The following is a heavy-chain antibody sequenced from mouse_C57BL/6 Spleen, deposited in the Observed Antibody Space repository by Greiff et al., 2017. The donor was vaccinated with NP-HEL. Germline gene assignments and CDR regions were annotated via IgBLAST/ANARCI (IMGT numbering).Heavy chain of an antibody. CDR3: ARRHYSISVGYYYAMDY. D-gene: IGHD1-2*01. CDR1: GYTFTSYW. J-gene: IGHJ4*01. Sequence: QVQLQQPGAELVMPGASVKLSCKASGYTFTSYWMHWVKQRPGQGLEWIGEIDPSDSYTNYNQKFKGKSTLTVDKSSSTAYMQLSSLTSEDSAVYYCARRHYSISVGYYYAMDYWGQGTSVTVSS. CDR2: IDPSDSYT. V-gene: IGHV1-69*01.